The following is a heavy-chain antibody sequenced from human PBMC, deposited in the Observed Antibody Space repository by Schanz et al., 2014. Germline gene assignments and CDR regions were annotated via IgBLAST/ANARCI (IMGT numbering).Heavy chain of an antibody. CDR2: VSRSTPDI. CDR1: GFTFSGFW. CDR3: VSQTGSPNY. J-gene: IGHJ4*02. V-gene: IGHV3-48*01. D-gene: IGHD6-13*01. Sequence: EVQLAESGGGLVQPGGSLRLSCAASGFTFSGFWMTWVRQAPGKGLEWVSYVSRSTPDIYYADSVKGRFTMSRDNAKNSVFLQMNSLRAEDTAVYFCVSQTGSPNYWGQGTLVTVSS.